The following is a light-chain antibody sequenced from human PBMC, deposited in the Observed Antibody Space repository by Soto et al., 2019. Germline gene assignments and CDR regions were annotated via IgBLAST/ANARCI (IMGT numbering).Light chain of an antibody. V-gene: IGKV1-39*01. CDR1: QSISTY. CDR3: QQSYSTPPIT. CDR2: AAS. Sequence: DIQMTQSPSSLSASVGDRVTITCRASQSISTYLNWYQQKPGKAPKLLIYAASTLHSGVPLRFSGSGSGTDFTLTISSLQPEDFATYYCQQSYSTPPITFGQGTRLEIK. J-gene: IGKJ5*01.